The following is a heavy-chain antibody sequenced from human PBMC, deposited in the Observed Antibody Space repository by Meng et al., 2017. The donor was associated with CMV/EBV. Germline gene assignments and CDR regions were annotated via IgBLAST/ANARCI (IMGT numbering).Heavy chain of an antibody. V-gene: IGHV3-9*01. D-gene: IGHD3-3*01. J-gene: IGHJ6*02. CDR2: ISWNSGSI. CDR1: GGSVSSGSYY. CDR3: AKVLKHYTDYYQYGMDV. Sequence: GGSLRLSCTVSGGSVSSGSYYWSWIRQPPGKGLEWVSCISWNSGSIGYADSVKGRFTISRDNAKNSLYLQMNSLSAEDTAFYYCAKVLKHYTDYYQYGMDVWGQGTTVTVSS.